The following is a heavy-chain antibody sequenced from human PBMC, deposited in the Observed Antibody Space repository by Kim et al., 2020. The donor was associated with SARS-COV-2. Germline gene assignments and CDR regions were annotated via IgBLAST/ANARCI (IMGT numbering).Heavy chain of an antibody. V-gene: IGHV3-33*05. CDR1: GFTFSSYG. J-gene: IGHJ6*02. CDR2: ISYDGSNT. CDR3: ASDNFYYDILTGYFAGTTYYHYYGMDV. Sequence: GGSLRLSCAASGFTFSSYGMHWVRQAPGKGLEWVSVISYDGSNTYYADSVKGRFTISRDNTKNTLYLQMNSLRAEDTAVYYCASDNFYYDILTGYFAGTTYYHYYGMDVWGQGTTVTVSS. D-gene: IGHD3-9*01.